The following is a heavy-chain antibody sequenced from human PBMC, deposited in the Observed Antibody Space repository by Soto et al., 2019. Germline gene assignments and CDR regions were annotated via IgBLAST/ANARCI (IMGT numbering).Heavy chain of an antibody. V-gene: IGHV4-39*07. Sequence: PSETLSLTCTVSGGSISSGSYYWGWIRQPPGKGLEWIVGIYYSGSTYYNPSLKSRVTISVDTSKNQFSLNLSSVTAADTAVYYCARAPRSSWYAPWGQGTLVTV. D-gene: IGHD6-13*01. CDR2: IYYSGST. CDR3: ARAPRSSWYAP. CDR1: GGSISSGSYY. J-gene: IGHJ5*02.